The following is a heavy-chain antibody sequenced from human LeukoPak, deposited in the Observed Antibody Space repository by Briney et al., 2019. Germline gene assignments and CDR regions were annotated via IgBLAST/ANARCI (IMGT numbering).Heavy chain of an antibody. CDR1: GFTFSSYA. CDR3: ARGFHRYSYDSGAYSIY. J-gene: IGHJ4*02. CDR2: ISASSSTI. D-gene: IGHD3-22*01. Sequence: GGSLRLSCAASGFTFSSYAMNWVRQAPGKGLEWVSYISASSSTIYYADSVKGRFTISRDSAKNSLFLQMNSLRAEDTAVYYCARGFHRYSYDSGAYSIYWGQGTLVTVSS. V-gene: IGHV3-48*01.